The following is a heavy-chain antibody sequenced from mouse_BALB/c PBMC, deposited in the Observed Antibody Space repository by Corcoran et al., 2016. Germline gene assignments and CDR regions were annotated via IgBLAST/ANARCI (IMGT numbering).Heavy chain of an antibody. J-gene: IGHJ2*01. CDR1: GFNIKDTY. CDR3: ARSYYGNYGGY. D-gene: IGHD2-10*01. V-gene: IGHV14-3*02. CDR2: IDPANGNT. Sequence: EVQLQQSGAELVKPGASVKLSCTASGFNIKDTYMHWVKQRPEQGLEWIGRIDPANGNTKYDPKSQGKATITADTSSNTAYLQLSSLTSEDTAVYYCARSYYGNYGGYWGQGTTLTVSS.